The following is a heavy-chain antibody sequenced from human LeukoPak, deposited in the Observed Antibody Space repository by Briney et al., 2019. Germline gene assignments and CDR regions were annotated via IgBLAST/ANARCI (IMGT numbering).Heavy chain of an antibody. J-gene: IGHJ4*02. CDR1: GYTFTSYY. D-gene: IGHD3-3*01. V-gene: IGHV1-46*03. CDR3: ARGPLFWSGFPPGYDY. Sequence: ASVKVSCKASGYTFTSYYMHWVRQAPGQGLEWMGIINPSGGSTSYARKFQGRVTMTRDTSTSTVYMELSSLRSEDTAVYYCARGPLFWSGFPPGYDYWGQGTLVTVSS. CDR2: INPSGGST.